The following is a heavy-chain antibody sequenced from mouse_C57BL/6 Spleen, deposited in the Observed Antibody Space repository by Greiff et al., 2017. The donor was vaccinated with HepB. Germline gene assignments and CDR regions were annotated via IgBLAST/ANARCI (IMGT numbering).Heavy chain of an antibody. V-gene: IGHV7-3*01. CDR3: ARSGLTPFAY. J-gene: IGHJ3*01. CDR1: GFTFTDYY. Sequence: DVKLVESGGGLVQPGGSLSLSCAASGFTFTDYYMSWVRQPPGKALEWLGFIRNKANGYTTEYSASVKGRFTISRDNSQSILYLQMNALRAEDSATYYCARSGLTPFAYWGQGTLVTVSA. CDR2: IRNKANGYTT. D-gene: IGHD2-4*01.